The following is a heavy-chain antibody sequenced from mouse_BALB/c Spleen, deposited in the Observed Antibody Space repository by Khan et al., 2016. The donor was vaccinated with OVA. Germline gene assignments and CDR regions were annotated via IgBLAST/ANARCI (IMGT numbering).Heavy chain of an antibody. D-gene: IGHD2-3*01. V-gene: IGHV1-77*01. J-gene: IGHJ2*01. CDR3: ARGDGYYVYFDY. CDR1: GYTFTYYV. Sequence: QVQLKESGPELVKPGASVKMSCKASGYTFTYYVITWVKQRTGQGLEWIGEIYPGSDNAYYNEGFKGKATLTADKSSNTTHMQLSSLTSEDSAVYFCARGDGYYVYFDYWGQGTTLTVSS. CDR2: IYPGSDNA.